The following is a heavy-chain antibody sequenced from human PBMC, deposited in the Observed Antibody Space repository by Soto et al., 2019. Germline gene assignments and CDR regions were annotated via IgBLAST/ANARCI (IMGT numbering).Heavy chain of an antibody. CDR3: VLVVPAASPPYYYYGMDV. D-gene: IGHD2-2*01. J-gene: IGHJ6*02. CDR2: IIPIFGTA. V-gene: IGHV1-69*13. Sequence: SVKVSCKASGGTFSSYAISWVRQAPGQGLEWMGGIIPIFGTANYAQKFQGRVTITADESTSTAYMELSSLRSEDTAVYYCVLVVPAASPPYYYYGMDVWGQGTTVTVSS. CDR1: GGTFSSYA.